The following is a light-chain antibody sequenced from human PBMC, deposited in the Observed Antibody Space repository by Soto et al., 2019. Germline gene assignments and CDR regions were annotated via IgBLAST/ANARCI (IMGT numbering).Light chain of an antibody. J-gene: IGLJ1*01. CDR2: YDS. Sequence: SYELTQPPSVSVAPEKTATITCGGDNIGDKGEHWYRQKPGQAPVLLIFYDSDRPSGIPERFSGSNSGNTATLTISRVEAGDEADYYCQVWDIMTDNYVFGGGTKVTVL. CDR1: NIGDKG. V-gene: IGLV3-21*04. CDR3: QVWDIMTDNYV.